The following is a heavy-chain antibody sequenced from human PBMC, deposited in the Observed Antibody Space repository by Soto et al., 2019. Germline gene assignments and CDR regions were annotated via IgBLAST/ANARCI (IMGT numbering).Heavy chain of an antibody. J-gene: IGHJ6*02. Sequence: GGSLRLSCAASGFTVSSNYMSWVSQAPGKGLEWVSVIYSGGSTYYADSVRGRFTISRDNSRNTLYLQMNSLRAEDTAVYYCARTPYYDSSGYYYQYGMDVWGQGTTVTVSS. CDR2: IYSGGST. D-gene: IGHD3-22*01. CDR1: GFTVSSNY. CDR3: ARTPYYDSSGYYYQYGMDV. V-gene: IGHV3-53*01.